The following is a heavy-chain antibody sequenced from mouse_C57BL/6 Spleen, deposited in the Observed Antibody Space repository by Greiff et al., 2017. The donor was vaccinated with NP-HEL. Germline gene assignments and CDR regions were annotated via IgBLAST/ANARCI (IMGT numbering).Heavy chain of an antibody. D-gene: IGHD1-1*01. V-gene: IGHV5-17*01. CDR3: ARGSITPGGDY. CDR1: GFTFSDYG. J-gene: IGHJ4*01. CDR2: ISSGSSTI. Sequence: EVQLVESGGGLVKPGGSLKLSCAASGFTFSDYGMHWVRQAPEKGLEWVAYISSGSSTIYYADTVKGRFTISRDNAKNTLFLLMTSLRSEDTAMYYCARGSITPGGDYWGQGTSVTVSS.